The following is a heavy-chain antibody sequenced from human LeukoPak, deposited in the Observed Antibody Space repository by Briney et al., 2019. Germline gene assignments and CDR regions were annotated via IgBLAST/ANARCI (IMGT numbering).Heavy chain of an antibody. CDR2: INYSGST. CDR1: GGSISSSRYY. D-gene: IGHD3-9*01. J-gene: IGHJ6*02. Sequence: SETLSLTCTVSGGSISSSRYYWGWIRQPPGKGLEWIGNINYSGSTYYSPSLKGRVTISVDTSKNQFSLKLSSVTAADTAVYYCARDRIPPYDAHYYDILTGYYGYYYYYGMDAWGQGTTVTVSS. V-gene: IGHV4-39*02. CDR3: ARDRIPPYDAHYYDILTGYYGYYYYYGMDA.